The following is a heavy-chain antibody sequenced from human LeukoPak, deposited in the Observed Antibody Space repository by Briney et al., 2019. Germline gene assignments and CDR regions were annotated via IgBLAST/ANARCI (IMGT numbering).Heavy chain of an antibody. Sequence: ASVKVSCKASGYTFSSYATNWVRQAPGQGLEWMGWINTNTGKPTYAQGLTGRFVSSLDTSVSTAYLQISSLQAEDAAVYYCARSNNDGDYLGVGFDYWGQGTLVTVSS. CDR3: ARSNNDGDYLGVGFDY. V-gene: IGHV7-4-1*02. CDR1: GYTFSSYA. D-gene: IGHD4-17*01. J-gene: IGHJ4*02. CDR2: INTNTGKP.